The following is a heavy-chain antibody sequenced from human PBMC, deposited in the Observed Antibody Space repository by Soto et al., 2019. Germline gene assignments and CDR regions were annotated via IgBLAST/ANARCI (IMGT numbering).Heavy chain of an antibody. CDR3: AGHPTGFPNWFDR. V-gene: IGHV4-39*01. CDR1: GASITTSPYN. J-gene: IGHJ5*02. CDR2: ISYGATP. D-gene: IGHD1-1*01. Sequence: PSETLSLTCSVSGASITTSPYNWAWIRQPPKKGLQWIGTISYGATPYSTASLESRVTMSVDTSKNQFSLKPSSVTAADTAVYYCAGHPTGFPNWFDRWGQGTLVTVSS.